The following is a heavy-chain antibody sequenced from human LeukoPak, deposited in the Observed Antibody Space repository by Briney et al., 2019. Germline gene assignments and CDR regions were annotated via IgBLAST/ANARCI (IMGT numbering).Heavy chain of an antibody. CDR3: ARDPAWAADSLHWVDP. Sequence: SETLSLTCTVSGYSISSGHYWGWIRPSPDKGLEWIGSIYHSGSTYYNPSLKSRVTISVDTSKNQYSLKLTSVTAADTAIYYCARDPAWAADSLHWVDPWGQGTRVTVSS. J-gene: IGHJ5*02. D-gene: IGHD6-13*01. CDR1: GYSISSGHY. V-gene: IGHV4-38-2*02. CDR2: IYHSGST.